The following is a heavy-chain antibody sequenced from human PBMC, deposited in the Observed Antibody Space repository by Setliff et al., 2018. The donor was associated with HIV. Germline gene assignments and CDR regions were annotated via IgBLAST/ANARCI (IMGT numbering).Heavy chain of an antibody. Sequence: PGESLKISCKASGYSFTTNWIGWVRQMPGKGLEWMGIIYPSDSDTKYSPSFQGQVTISADKSINTAYLQWSSLKASDTATYYCARHSSSGWYSDHDAFDIWGQGTMVTVS. J-gene: IGHJ3*02. V-gene: IGHV5-51*01. D-gene: IGHD6-19*01. CDR2: IYPSDSDT. CDR1: GYSFTTNW. CDR3: ARHSSSGWYSDHDAFDI.